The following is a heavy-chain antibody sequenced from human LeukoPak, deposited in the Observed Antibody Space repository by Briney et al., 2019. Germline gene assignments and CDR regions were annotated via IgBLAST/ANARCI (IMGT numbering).Heavy chain of an antibody. J-gene: IGHJ4*02. D-gene: IGHD6-13*01. CDR3: ARGSDAGTRECDY. CDR1: GFTFSSYE. V-gene: IGHV3-48*03. CDR2: ISSSGSTI. Sequence: GGSLRLSCAASGFTFSSYEMNWVRQAPAKGLEWVSYISSSGSTIYYADSVKGRFTISRDNAKNSLYLQMNSLRAEDTAVYYCARGSDAGTRECDYWGQGTLVTVSS.